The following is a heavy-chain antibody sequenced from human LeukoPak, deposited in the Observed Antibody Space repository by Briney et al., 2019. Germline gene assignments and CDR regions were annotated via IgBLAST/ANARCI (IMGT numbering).Heavy chain of an antibody. J-gene: IGHJ5*01. CDR2: LSGSGGST. Sequence: GGSLRLSCAASGLTFSSYAMNWVRQAPGKGLQWVSALSGSGGSTYYADPVKGRFTISRDNSKNTLYLQMSSLRAEDTAVYFCAKAPREYCSSTSCPNWFDSWGQGTLVTVSS. V-gene: IGHV3-23*01. CDR1: GLTFSSYA. D-gene: IGHD2-2*01. CDR3: AKAPREYCSSTSCPNWFDS.